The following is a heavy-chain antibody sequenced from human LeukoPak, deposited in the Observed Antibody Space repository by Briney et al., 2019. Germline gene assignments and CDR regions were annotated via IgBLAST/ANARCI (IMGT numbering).Heavy chain of an antibody. J-gene: IGHJ4*02. Sequence: SETLSLTCAVYGETFSGYYWTWIRQPPGKGLEWIGEINHSGTTNYNPSLKSRITISADKSKNQFSLRLTSVTAADTAVYYCARDYYDSGFLPPNTLDYWGQGTLVTVSS. CDR1: GETFSGYY. CDR3: ARDYYDSGFLPPNTLDY. CDR2: INHSGTT. D-gene: IGHD3-10*01. V-gene: IGHV4-34*10.